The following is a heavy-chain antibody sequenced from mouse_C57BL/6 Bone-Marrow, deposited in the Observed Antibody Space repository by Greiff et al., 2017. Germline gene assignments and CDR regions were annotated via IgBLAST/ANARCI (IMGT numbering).Heavy chain of an antibody. CDR1: GFSLTSYG. J-gene: IGHJ4*01. D-gene: IGHD2-4*01. Sequence: QVQLQQSGPGLVQPSQSLSITCTVSGFSLTSYGVHWVRQSPGKGLEWLGVIWRGGSTDYNAAFMSRLSITKDNSKSQVFFKMNRLQADDTAIYYCAKNGRWDYDGGPLYAMDYWGQGTSVTVSS. CDR2: IWRGGST. V-gene: IGHV2-5*01. CDR3: AKNGRWDYDGGPLYAMDY.